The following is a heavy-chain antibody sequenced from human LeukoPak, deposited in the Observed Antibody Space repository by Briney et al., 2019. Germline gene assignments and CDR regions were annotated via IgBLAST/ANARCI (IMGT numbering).Heavy chain of an antibody. D-gene: IGHD3-22*01. J-gene: IGHJ4*02. CDR1: GYTLTELS. Sequence: GASVKVSCKVSGYTLTELSMHWVRQAPGKGLEWMGGFDPEDGETIYAQKFQGRVTMTEDTSTDTAYMELSSLRSEDTAVYYCATVLLNYYDSSGYYSFDYWGQGTLVTVSS. CDR3: ATVLLNYYDSSGYYSFDY. CDR2: FDPEDGET. V-gene: IGHV1-24*01.